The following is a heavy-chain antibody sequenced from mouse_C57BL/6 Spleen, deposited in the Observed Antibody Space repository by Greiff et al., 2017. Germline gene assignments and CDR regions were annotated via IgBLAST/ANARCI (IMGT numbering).Heavy chain of an antibody. CDR2: INPSSGYT. J-gene: IGHJ4*01. V-gene: IGHV1-4*01. Sequence: VQLQQSGAELARPGASVKMSCKASGYTFTSYTMHWVKQRPGQGLEWIGYINPSSGYTKYNQKFKDKATLTADKSSSTAYMQLSSLTSEDSAVYYCGRAGNGDYYALGDWGQGTSVTVSS. CDR3: GRAGNGDYYALGD. CDR1: GYTFTSYT.